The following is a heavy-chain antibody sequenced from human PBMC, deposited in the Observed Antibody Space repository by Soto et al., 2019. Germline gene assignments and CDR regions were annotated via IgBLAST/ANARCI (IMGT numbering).Heavy chain of an antibody. J-gene: IGHJ5*02. D-gene: IGHD6-13*01. CDR1: GFTFSDYY. Sequence: GGSLRLSCAASGFTFSDYYMSWIRQAPGKGLEWVSYISSSSSYTNYADSVKGRFTISRDNAKNSLYLQMNSLRAEDTAVYYCARVPGSSWPPNWFDPWGQGTLVTVSS. V-gene: IGHV3-11*06. CDR2: ISSSSSYT. CDR3: ARVPGSSWPPNWFDP.